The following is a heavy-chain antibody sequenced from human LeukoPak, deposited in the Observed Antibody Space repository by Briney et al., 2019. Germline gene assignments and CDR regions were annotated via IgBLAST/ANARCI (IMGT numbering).Heavy chain of an antibody. V-gene: IGHV4-61*08. CDR3: TREGSGSYRTRGPFQH. D-gene: IGHD3-10*01. J-gene: IGHJ1*01. CDR1: GGSISSGDYY. Sequence: SETLSLTCTVSGGSISSGDYYWSWIRQPPGKGLEWIGYIYYSGYSGNTIYNPSLESRVTISADTSKNQFSLMLSSVTAADTAVYYCTREGSGSYRTRGPFQHWGQGTLVTVSS. CDR2: IYYSGYSGNT.